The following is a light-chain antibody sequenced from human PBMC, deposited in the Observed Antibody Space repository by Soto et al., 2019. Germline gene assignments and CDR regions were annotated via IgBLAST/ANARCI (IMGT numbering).Light chain of an antibody. Sequence: QSALTQPASVSGSPGQSITISCTGTSSDVGSYNLVSWYQQHPGKAPKLMIYEGSKRPSGISNRFSGTKSGNTAYLTISVLQAEDEADYYCCSYAFNSQYVFGTGTKLTVL. CDR1: SSDVGSYNL. V-gene: IGLV2-23*01. CDR3: CSYAFNSQYV. CDR2: EGS. J-gene: IGLJ1*01.